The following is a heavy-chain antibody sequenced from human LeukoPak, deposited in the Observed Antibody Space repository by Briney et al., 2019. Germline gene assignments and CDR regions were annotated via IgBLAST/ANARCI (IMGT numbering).Heavy chain of an antibody. J-gene: IGHJ5*02. Sequence: SKTLSLTCTVSGGSISSGGYYWSWIRQPPGKGLEWIGYIYHSGSTYYNPSLKSRVTISVDRSKNQFSLKLSSVTAADTAVYYCARDLGYCSSTSCYRYNWFDPWGQGTLVTVSS. CDR1: GGSISSGGYY. CDR3: ARDLGYCSSTSCYRYNWFDP. CDR2: IYHSGST. V-gene: IGHV4-30-2*01. D-gene: IGHD2-2*01.